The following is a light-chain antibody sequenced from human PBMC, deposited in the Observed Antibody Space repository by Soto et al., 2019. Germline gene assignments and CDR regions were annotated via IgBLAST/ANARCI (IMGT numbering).Light chain of an antibody. CDR1: SSDVGGYNY. CDR3: SSYAGSNILV. J-gene: IGLJ2*01. Sequence: QSVLTQPPSASGSPGQSITISCTGTSSDVGGYNYVSWYQQHPGKAPKLIIHEVNKRPSGAPDRFSGSKSGNTASLTVTGLQAEDEADYYCSSYAGSNILVFGEGTQLTV. V-gene: IGLV2-8*01. CDR2: EVN.